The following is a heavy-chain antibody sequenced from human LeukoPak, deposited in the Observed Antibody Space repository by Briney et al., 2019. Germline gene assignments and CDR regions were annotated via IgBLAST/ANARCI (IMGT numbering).Heavy chain of an antibody. CDR3: ARAGYCSGGSCYGSDY. J-gene: IGHJ4*02. CDR1: VFPFSRYG. V-gene: IGHV3-33*01. CDR2: IWYDGSIQ. D-gene: IGHD2-15*01. Sequence: QSGGPLRLPCAASVFPFSRYGMHGARGAPGKGLEGVAAIWYDGSIQYYADSVKGRFTISRDNSKNTLYLQMDSLRAEDTAVYYCARAGYCSGGSCYGSDYWGQGTLVSVSS.